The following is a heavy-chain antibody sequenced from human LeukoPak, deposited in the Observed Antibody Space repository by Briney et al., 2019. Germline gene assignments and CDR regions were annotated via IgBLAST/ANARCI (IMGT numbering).Heavy chain of an antibody. CDR1: GFTFSSYS. CDR3: ARDLYDSSGYYAVLFDY. D-gene: IGHD3-22*01. J-gene: IGHJ4*02. CDR2: ISSSSSYI. V-gene: IGHV3-21*01. Sequence: PGGSLRLSCAASGFTFSSYSMNWVRQAPGEGLEWVSSISSSSSYIYYADSVKGRFTISRDNAKNSLYLQMNSLRAEDTAVYYCARDLYDSSGYYAVLFDYWGQGTLVTVSS.